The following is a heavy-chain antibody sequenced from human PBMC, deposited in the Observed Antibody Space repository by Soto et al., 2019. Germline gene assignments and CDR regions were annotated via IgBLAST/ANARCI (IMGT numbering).Heavy chain of an antibody. CDR1: GGSISSYY. J-gene: IGHJ3*02. D-gene: IGHD3-9*01. CDR3: ARWDWLLRGEADAFDI. CDR2: IYYSGST. V-gene: IGHV4-59*01. Sequence: QVQLQESGPGLVKPSETLSLTCTVSGGSISSYYWSWIRQPPGKGLEWIGYIYYSGSTNYNPSLKSRVTISVDTSKNQFSLKLSSVTAADTAVYYCARWDWLLRGEADAFDIWGQGTMVTVSS.